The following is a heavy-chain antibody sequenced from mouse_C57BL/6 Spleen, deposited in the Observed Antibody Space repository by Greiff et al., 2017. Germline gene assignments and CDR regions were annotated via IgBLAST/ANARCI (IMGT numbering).Heavy chain of an antibody. CDR1: GYTFTDYN. CDR2: INPNNGGT. Sequence: VQLQQSGPELVKPGASVKMSCKASGYTFTDYNMHWVQQSHGKSLEWIGYINPNNGGTSYNQKFKGKATLTVNKSSSTAYMELRSLTSEDSAVYYCARSGDYDAGFAYWGQGTLVTVSA. CDR3: ARSGDYDAGFAY. V-gene: IGHV1-22*01. J-gene: IGHJ3*01. D-gene: IGHD2-4*01.